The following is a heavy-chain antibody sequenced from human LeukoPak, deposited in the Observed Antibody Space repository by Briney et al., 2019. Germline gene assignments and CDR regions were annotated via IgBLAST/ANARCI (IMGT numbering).Heavy chain of an antibody. V-gene: IGHV1-2*02. CDR2: INPNSGGT. Sequence: ASVKVSCKASGYTFTGYYMHCVRQAPGQGLEWMEWINPNSGGTNYAQKFQGRVTMTRDTSISTAYMELSRLRSDDTAVYYCARANYYGSGSYYDYYGMDVWGQGTTVTVSS. J-gene: IGHJ6*02. CDR3: ARANYYGSGSYYDYYGMDV. D-gene: IGHD3-10*01. CDR1: GYTFTGYY.